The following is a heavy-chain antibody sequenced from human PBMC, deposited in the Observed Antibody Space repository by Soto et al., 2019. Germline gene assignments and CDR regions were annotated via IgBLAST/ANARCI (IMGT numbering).Heavy chain of an antibody. CDR1: GGTFSSYA. CDR3: ARDHRRSWAERDRGAGETGVPFDY. J-gene: IGHJ4*02. Sequence: QVQLVQSGAEVKKPGSSVKVSCKASGGTFSSYAISWVRQAPGQGLEWMGGISPIFGTANDAQKFQGRVTITADESTSTAYMELRSLRSEDKAVYYCARDHRRSWAERDRGAGETGVPFDYWGPGTLVTVSS. V-gene: IGHV1-69*01. CDR2: ISPIFGTA. D-gene: IGHD6-13*01.